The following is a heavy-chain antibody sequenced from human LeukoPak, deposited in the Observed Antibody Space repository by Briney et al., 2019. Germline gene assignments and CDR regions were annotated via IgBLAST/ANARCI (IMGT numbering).Heavy chain of an antibody. CDR1: GFTFSSYS. J-gene: IGHJ4*02. CDR2: ISSSGSTI. D-gene: IGHD2-15*01. Sequence: GGSLRLSCAASGFTFSSYSMNWVRQAPGKGLEWVSYISSSGSTIYYADSVKGRFTISRDNAKNSLYLQMNSLRAEDTAVYYCAREPIAFDYWGQGTLVTVSS. CDR3: AREPIAFDY. V-gene: IGHV3-48*04.